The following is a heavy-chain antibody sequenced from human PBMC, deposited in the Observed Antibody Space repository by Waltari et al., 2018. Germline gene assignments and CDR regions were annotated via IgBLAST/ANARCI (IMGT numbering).Heavy chain of an antibody. Sequence: QVQLQQWGAGLLKPSETLSLTCAVYGGSFSGYYWSWIRQPPGKGLEWIGEINHRRSTNYNPAINSRVTISIDTSKNQFSLKLSSVTAADTAVDYCARGGGPTDGSSWTYFDYWGQGTLVTVSS. D-gene: IGHD6-13*01. CDR1: GGSFSGYY. J-gene: IGHJ4*02. CDR2: INHRRST. CDR3: ARGGGPTDGSSWTYFDY. V-gene: IGHV4-34*01.